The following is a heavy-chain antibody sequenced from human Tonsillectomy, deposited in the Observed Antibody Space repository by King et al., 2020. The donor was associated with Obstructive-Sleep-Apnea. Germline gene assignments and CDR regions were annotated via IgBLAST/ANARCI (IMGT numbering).Heavy chain of an antibody. J-gene: IGHJ4*02. Sequence: VQLVESGGGVVQPGRSLRLSSAASGFTFSSYPMHWVRQAPGTGLEWVAIISYDGRNKYYADSVKGRFTISRDNSKNTLNLQMNDLRAEDTAVYYCARGRGSWSFDYWGQGTLVTVSS. D-gene: IGHD6-13*01. CDR2: ISYDGRNK. CDR3: ARGRGSWSFDY. CDR1: GFTFSSYP. V-gene: IGHV3-30*04.